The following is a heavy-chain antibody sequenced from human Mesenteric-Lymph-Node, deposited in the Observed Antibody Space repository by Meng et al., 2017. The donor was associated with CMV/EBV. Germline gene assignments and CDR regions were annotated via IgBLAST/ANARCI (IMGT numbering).Heavy chain of an antibody. Sequence: ETLSLTCAASGFTFSSYTMNWVRQSPGKGLEWVASISGSTTYIYYAESLKGRFTISRDNAENTLDLQINNLRADDTAVYYCARMTYYDNTGYALNAFDIWGQGTMVTVS. D-gene: IGHD3-22*01. CDR2: ISGSTTYI. CDR3: ARMTYYDNTGYALNAFDI. J-gene: IGHJ3*02. CDR1: GFTFSSYT. V-gene: IGHV3-21*01.